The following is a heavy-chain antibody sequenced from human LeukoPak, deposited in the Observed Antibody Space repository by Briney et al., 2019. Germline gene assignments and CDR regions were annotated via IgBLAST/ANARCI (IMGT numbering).Heavy chain of an antibody. J-gene: IGHJ4*02. CDR3: VSPRGFSYGYFDY. CDR1: GFIFSDYY. CDR2: IYYSKNK. V-gene: IGHV4-38-2*01. D-gene: IGHD5-18*01. Sequence: GSLRLSCAASGFIFSDYYMSWIRQAPGKGLEWIGSIYYSKNKYYNPSLKSRVTISADTSKNQFSLTLGSVSATDTAVYYCVSPRGFSYGYFDYWGQGTLVTVSS.